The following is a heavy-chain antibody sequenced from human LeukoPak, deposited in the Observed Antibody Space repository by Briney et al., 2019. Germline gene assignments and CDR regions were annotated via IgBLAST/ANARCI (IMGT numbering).Heavy chain of an antibody. Sequence: GGSLRLSCVASGFTFGKYWMSWVRQAPGKGLEWVANIKLDGSEKNYVDSVKGRFTISRDNTKNSLYLQMNSLRAEDTAVFYCARGGGVAVADYFFDSWGQGTLVTVSS. J-gene: IGHJ4*02. V-gene: IGHV3-7*03. D-gene: IGHD6-19*01. CDR3: ARGGGVAVADYFFDS. CDR2: IKLDGSEK. CDR1: GFTFGKYW.